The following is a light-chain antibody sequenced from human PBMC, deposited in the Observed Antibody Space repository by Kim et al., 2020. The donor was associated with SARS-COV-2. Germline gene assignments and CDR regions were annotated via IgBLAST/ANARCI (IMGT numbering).Light chain of an antibody. CDR1: SSDVGVSNL. Sequence: QQTTISCTGTSSDVGVSNLVSWYQQNPGKAPKLMIYEVSKRPSGVSNRFSGSKSGNTASLTISGLQAEDEADYYCCSYAGSSTYYVFGTGTKVTVL. CDR3: CSYAGSSTYYV. CDR2: EVS. V-gene: IGLV2-23*02. J-gene: IGLJ1*01.